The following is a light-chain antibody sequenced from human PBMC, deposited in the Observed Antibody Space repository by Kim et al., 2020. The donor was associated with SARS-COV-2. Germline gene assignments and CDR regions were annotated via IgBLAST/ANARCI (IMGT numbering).Light chain of an antibody. CDR3: DSRDSSGDHLV. Sequence: ALGQTVRITCQGDALRSYFASWYQQKPGQAPVLIIFGKNNRPLGIPDRFSGFTSGDTASLTITGAQAEDEGDYYCDSRDSSGDHLVFGGGTQLTVL. J-gene: IGLJ2*01. CDR2: GKN. CDR1: ALRSYF. V-gene: IGLV3-19*01.